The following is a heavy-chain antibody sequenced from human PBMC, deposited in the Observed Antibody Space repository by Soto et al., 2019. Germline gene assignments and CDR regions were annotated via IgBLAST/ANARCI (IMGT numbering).Heavy chain of an antibody. D-gene: IGHD3-9*01. CDR3: ARILYYDILTGYWFDP. CDR1: GGSISSGGYY. J-gene: IGHJ5*02. CDR2: IYYSGST. V-gene: IGHV4-31*03. Sequence: SETLSLTCTVSGGSISSGGYYWSWIRQHPGKGLEWIGYIYYSGSTYYNPSPKSRVTISVDTSKNQFSLKLSSVTAADTAVYYCARILYYDILTGYWFDPWGQGTLVTVPS.